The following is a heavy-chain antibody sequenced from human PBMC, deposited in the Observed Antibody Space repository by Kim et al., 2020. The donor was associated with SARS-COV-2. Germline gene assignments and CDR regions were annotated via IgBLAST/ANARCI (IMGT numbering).Heavy chain of an antibody. V-gene: IGHV3-15*01. Sequence: GGSLRLSCAASGFTFSNAWMSWVRQAPGKGLEWVGRIKSKTDGGTTDYAAPVKGRFTISRDDSKNTLYLQMNSLKTEDTAVYYCTTVLLVHSTASYWYFDLWGRGTLVTVSS. CDR1: GFTFSNAW. CDR3: TTVLLVHSTASYWYFDL. J-gene: IGHJ2*01. D-gene: IGHD2-8*02. CDR2: IKSKTDGGTT.